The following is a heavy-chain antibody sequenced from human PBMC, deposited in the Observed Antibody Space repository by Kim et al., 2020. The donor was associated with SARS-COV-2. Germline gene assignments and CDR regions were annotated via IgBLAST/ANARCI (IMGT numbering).Heavy chain of an antibody. CDR2: ISYDGSNK. Sequence: GGSLRLSCAASGFTFSSYAMHWVRQAPGKGLEWVAVISYDGSNKYYADSVKGRFTISRDNSKNTLYLQMNSLRAEDTAVYYCARDVVGSYYYGMDVWGQG. CDR1: GFTFSSYA. V-gene: IGHV3-30*04. CDR3: ARDVVGSYYYGMDV. D-gene: IGHD1-26*01. J-gene: IGHJ6*02.